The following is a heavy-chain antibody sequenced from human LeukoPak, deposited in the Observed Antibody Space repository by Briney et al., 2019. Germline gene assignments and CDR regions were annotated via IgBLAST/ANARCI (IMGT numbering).Heavy chain of an antibody. D-gene: IGHD3-10*01. Sequence: PSETLSLTCTVSGASISSYYWSWIRQPPGKGLEWIGYIYYSGSTSYNPSLKSRVTISLDTSKNQFSLNLSSVTAADTAVYYCTRSLRRGKYGSGTYYNIPYYFDYWGQGTLVTVSS. CDR3: TRSLRRGKYGSGTYYNIPYYFDY. J-gene: IGHJ4*02. CDR1: GASISSYY. CDR2: IYYSGST. V-gene: IGHV4-59*01.